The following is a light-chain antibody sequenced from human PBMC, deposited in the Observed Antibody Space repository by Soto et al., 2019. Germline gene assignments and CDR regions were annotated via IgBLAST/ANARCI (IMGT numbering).Light chain of an antibody. Sequence: EIVLTQSPGTLSVSPGERATLSCRASQTISSSYLAWYQQKPGQAPRLLIFGASSRATDIPDRFSGSGSGTDFTLTISRLQPEDFAVYYCQHYDSSPPKYTFGQGTKLEIK. V-gene: IGKV3-20*01. CDR3: QHYDSSPPKYT. CDR1: QTISSSY. CDR2: GAS. J-gene: IGKJ2*01.